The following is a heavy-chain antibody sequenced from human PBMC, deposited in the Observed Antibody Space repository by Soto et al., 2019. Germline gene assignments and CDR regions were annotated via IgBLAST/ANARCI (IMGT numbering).Heavy chain of an antibody. D-gene: IGHD3-22*01. V-gene: IGHV3-21*01. CDR1: GFTFSSYS. Sequence: ESGGGLVKPGGSLRLSCAASGFTFSSYSMNWVRQAPGKGLEWVSSISSSSSYIYYADSLKGRFTISRDNAKNSLYLQMNSLRAEDTAVYYCARPYYYDSSGGEAFAIWGQGTMVTVSS. CDR2: ISSSSSYI. J-gene: IGHJ3*02. CDR3: ARPYYYDSSGGEAFAI.